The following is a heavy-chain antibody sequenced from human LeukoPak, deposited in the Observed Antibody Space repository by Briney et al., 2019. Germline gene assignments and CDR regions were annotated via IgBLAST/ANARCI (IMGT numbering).Heavy chain of an antibody. J-gene: IGHJ5*02. CDR2: IYYSGST. CDR1: GGSISSYY. V-gene: IGHV4-59*01. Sequence: PSETLSLTCTVSGGSISSYYWSWIRQPPGKGLEWIGYIYYSGSTNYNPSLKSRVTISVDTSKNQFSLKLSSVTAADTAVYYCARGGGREPTTGTTGWFDPWGQGTLVTVSS. D-gene: IGHD1-1*01. CDR3: ARGGGREPTTGTTGWFDP.